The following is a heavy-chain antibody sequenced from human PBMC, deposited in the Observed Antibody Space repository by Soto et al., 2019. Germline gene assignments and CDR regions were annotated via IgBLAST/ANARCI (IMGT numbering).Heavy chain of an antibody. CDR3: AREGSYYFDSRIDY. V-gene: IGHV1-46*01. Sequence: QVRLVQSGAEVKKPGDSVSVSCKAPEYTFANHFIHWVRQAPGQGLEWMGIVNPSGGPTRYTQKCRGRVTMTRDTSTSTVYMVLSSLTSADTAVYYCAREGSYYFDSRIDYWGQGTLVTVSS. CDR1: EYTFANHF. D-gene: IGHD3-10*01. J-gene: IGHJ4*02. CDR2: VNPSGGPT.